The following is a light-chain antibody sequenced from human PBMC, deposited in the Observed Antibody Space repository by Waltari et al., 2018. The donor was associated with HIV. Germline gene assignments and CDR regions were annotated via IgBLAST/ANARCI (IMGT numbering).Light chain of an antibody. V-gene: IGLV7-43*01. J-gene: IGLJ1*01. CDR2: STS. CDR1: TGAVTSGNS. Sequence: QTVVTQEPSLTVSPGGTVTLTCASSTGAVTSGNSPNWFQQKPGQAPRGLIYSTSNKNSGTPARCSGSLLGGKAALTLSGVQPEDEAEYYCLLYYGGAQRYVFGTGTKVTVL. CDR3: LLYYGGAQRYV.